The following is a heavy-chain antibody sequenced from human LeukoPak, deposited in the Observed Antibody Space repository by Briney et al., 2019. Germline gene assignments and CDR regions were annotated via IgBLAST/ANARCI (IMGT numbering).Heavy chain of an antibody. D-gene: IGHD3-10*01. CDR3: ARGARRGSNWFFDY. V-gene: IGHV1-2*02. Sequence: GASVKVSCKASGYTFTGYYMHWVRQAPGQGLEWMGWINPNSGGTNYAQKFQGRVTMTRDTSISTAYMELSSLRSDDTAMFYCARGARRGSNWFFDYWGQGTLVTVSS. CDR1: GYTFTGYY. CDR2: INPNSGGT. J-gene: IGHJ4*02.